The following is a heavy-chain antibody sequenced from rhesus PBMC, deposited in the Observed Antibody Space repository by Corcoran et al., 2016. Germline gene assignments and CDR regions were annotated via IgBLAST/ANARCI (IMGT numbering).Heavy chain of an antibody. CDR2: IYGSGGGT. J-gene: IGHJ4*01. D-gene: IGHD6-31*01. V-gene: IGHV4-106*01. Sequence: QVQLQESGPGLVKPSETLSLTCAVSGGSISDDYYWSWIRQPPGKGLVWIGYIYGSGGGTNYNPSLKNRVTISIDTSKNQFSLKLSSVTAADTAVYYCARDPYYSSGHLFDYWGQGVLVTVSS. CDR1: GGSISDDYY. CDR3: ARDPYYSSGHLFDY.